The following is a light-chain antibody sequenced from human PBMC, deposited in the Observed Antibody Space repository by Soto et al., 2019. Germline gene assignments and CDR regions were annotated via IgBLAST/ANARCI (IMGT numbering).Light chain of an antibody. J-gene: IGKJ5*01. CDR2: GAS. CDR3: QQYNDWHPIT. Sequence: EIVMTQSAAKLSVSPGQTSTISCRACQSVSSNLAWYQQKPVQAPRLLXFGASTGATGIPARFSGSGSGTEFSLTVSSLQYEDFVAYYCQQYNDWHPITCGQGTRLDIK. CDR1: QSVSSN. V-gene: IGKV3-15*01.